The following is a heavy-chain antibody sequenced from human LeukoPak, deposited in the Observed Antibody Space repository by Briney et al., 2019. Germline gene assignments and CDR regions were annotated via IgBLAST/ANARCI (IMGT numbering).Heavy chain of an antibody. J-gene: IGHJ4*02. Sequence: SETLSLTCTVSGYSISSGYFWGWIRPPPGKGLECIGTIYHSGSTYYNPSLKSRVTISVDTSKNQFSLKLSSVTAADTAVYYCARQVSYDILTGFFDYWGQGTLVTVSS. CDR1: GYSISSGYF. D-gene: IGHD3-9*01. CDR3: ARQVSYDILTGFFDY. CDR2: IYHSGST. V-gene: IGHV4-38-2*02.